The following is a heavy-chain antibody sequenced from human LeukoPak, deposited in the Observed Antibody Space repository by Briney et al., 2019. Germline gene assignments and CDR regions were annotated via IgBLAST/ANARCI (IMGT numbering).Heavy chain of an antibody. V-gene: IGHV3-23*01. CDR3: AKYIVVVTAIRHDYFDY. CDR1: GFTFSSYA. D-gene: IGHD2-21*02. J-gene: IGHJ4*02. CDR2: ISGSGGST. Sequence: GGSLRLSCAASGFTFSSYAMSWVRQAPGKGLEWVSAISGSGGSTYYADSVKGRFTISRDNSKNTLYLQMNSLRAEDTAVYYCAKYIVVVTAIRHDYFDYWGQGTLVTVSS.